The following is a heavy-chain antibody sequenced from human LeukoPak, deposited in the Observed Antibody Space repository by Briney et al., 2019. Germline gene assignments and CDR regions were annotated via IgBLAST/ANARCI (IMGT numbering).Heavy chain of an antibody. J-gene: IGHJ5*02. Sequence: ASVKVSCKASGYTFTSYGISWVRQAPGQGLEWMGWISPYNGNTKYAQNLQGRVTMTTDTSSTTAYLELRSLRSDDTAVYYCARDGRHCSGGSCSAGDWFDPWGQGTLVTVSS. CDR3: ARDGRHCSGGSCSAGDWFDP. D-gene: IGHD2-15*01. CDR1: GYTFTSYG. V-gene: IGHV1-18*01. CDR2: ISPYNGNT.